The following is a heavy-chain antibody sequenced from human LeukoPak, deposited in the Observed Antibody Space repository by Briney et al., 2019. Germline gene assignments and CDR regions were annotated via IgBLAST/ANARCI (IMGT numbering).Heavy chain of an antibody. CDR2: IYSDSSA. J-gene: IGHJ4*02. CDR3: ARAPRPFDNSDYYFDY. CDR1: GITVSYNF. D-gene: IGHD6-25*01. Sequence: GGSLRLSCAASGITVSYNFMSWVRQAPGKGLEWVSVIYSDSSADYADSVKGRFTISRDDAKNTLYLQMNSLRAGDTAVYYCARAPRPFDNSDYYFDYWGQGSLVTVS. V-gene: IGHV3-53*01.